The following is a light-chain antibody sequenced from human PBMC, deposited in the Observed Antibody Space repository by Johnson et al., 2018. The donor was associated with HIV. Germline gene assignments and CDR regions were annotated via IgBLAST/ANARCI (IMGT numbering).Light chain of an antibody. CDR2: DNN. CDR3: GTWANSLNVYV. V-gene: IGLV1-51*01. Sequence: QSVLTQPPSVSAAPGQKVTISCSGSSSNIGNNYVSWYQQLPRTAPKLLISDNNKRPSGIPDRFSGSKSGATATLDITGLQPGDEADYYCGTWANSLNVYVFGTGTKVTVL. J-gene: IGLJ1*01. CDR1: SSNIGNNY.